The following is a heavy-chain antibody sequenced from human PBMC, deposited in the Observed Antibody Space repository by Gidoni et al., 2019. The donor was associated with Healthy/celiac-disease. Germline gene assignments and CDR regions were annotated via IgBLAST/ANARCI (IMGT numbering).Heavy chain of an antibody. V-gene: IGHV4-61*02. D-gene: IGHD5-12*01. CDR1: GGPISSGSYY. Sequence: QVQLQESGPGLVKPSQTLSLTCTVSGGPISSGSYYWSWIRQPAGQGLEWIGRIYTSGSTNYNPSLKSRVTISVDTSKNQFSLKLSSVTAADTAVYYCARARYGDGYNFDYWGQGTLVTVSS. J-gene: IGHJ4*02. CDR2: IYTSGST. CDR3: ARARYGDGYNFDY.